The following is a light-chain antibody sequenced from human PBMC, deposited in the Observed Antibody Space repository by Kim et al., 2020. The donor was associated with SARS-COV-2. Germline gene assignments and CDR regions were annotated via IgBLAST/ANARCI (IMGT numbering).Light chain of an antibody. J-gene: IGLJ2*01. CDR3: QSRDSGGSVI. CDR1: SLRSYY. V-gene: IGLV3-19*01. Sequence: SSELTQDPAVSVALGQTVRITCQGDSLRSYYATWYQQKPRQAPVLVIYGRNNRPSGIPDRISGSASGNTASLTISGAQAEDEADFYCQSRDSGGSVIFGG. CDR2: GRN.